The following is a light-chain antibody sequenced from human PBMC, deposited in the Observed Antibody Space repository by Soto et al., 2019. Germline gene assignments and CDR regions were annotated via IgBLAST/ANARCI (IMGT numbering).Light chain of an antibody. CDR1: SSNVGGYND. CDR3: SSYTSSNTRYV. V-gene: IGLV2-14*01. CDR2: DVS. Sequence: QSALTQPASASGSPGQSITISCTGTSSNVGGYNDVSWYQQHPGKAPKLMIYDVSSRPSGVSYRFSGSKSGNTASLTISGLQAEDEADYYCSSYTSSNTRYVFGTGTKLTVL. J-gene: IGLJ1*01.